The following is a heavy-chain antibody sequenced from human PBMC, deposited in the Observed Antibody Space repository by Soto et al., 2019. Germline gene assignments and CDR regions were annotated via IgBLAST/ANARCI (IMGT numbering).Heavy chain of an antibody. D-gene: IGHD3-10*01. J-gene: IGHJ3*02. V-gene: IGHV4-59*01. Sequence: QVQLQQSGPGLVKLSETLSLTCSVSGGPIRNYYWYWIRQTSGKGLEWIGYVDYSGTTYYNPSLKSRVTISVDASRNQLSLRLTSVTTEDTAMYYCARADMSGAGTYTPFDAFDIWGQGTMVTVSS. CDR3: ARADMSGAGTYTPFDAFDI. CDR2: VDYSGTT. CDR1: GGPIRNYY.